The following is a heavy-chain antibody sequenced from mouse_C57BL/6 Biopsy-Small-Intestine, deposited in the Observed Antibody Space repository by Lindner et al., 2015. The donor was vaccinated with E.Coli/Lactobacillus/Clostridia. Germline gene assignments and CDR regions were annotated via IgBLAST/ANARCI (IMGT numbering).Heavy chain of an antibody. V-gene: IGHV1-84*02. D-gene: IGHD1-2*01. CDR1: GYTLTGYY. CDR2: INPDNGLT. J-gene: IGHJ4*01. Sequence: SVKVSCKASGYTLTGYYIHWVRQAPGQGLEWMGWINPDNGLTNYAQKFQGRVTMTRDTSISTAYMELSRLRSDDTAVFFCARDLHYLYDHWGQGTLITVSS. CDR3: ARDLHYLYDH.